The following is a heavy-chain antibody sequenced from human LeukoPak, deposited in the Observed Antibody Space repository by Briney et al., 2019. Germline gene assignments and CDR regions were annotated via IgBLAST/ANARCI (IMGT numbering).Heavy chain of an antibody. J-gene: IGHJ6*03. CDR1: GGSISSGSYY. CDR3: ARGSTDYYYMDV. Sequence: SETLSLTCTVSGGSISSGSYYWSWIRQPAGKGLEWIGRIYTSGSTNYNPSLKSRVTISVDTSKNQFSLKLSSVTAADTAVYYCARGSTDYYYMDVWGKGTTVTVSS. CDR2: IYTSGST. V-gene: IGHV4-61*02. D-gene: IGHD1-26*01.